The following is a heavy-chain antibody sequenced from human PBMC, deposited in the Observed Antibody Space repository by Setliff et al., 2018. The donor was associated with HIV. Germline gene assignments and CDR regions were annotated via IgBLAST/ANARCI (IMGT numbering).Heavy chain of an antibody. J-gene: IGHJ3*02. Sequence: PGGSLRLSCATSGFTFSTHWMTWVRQAPGKGLEWVANIKQDGSEKYYVDSVKGRFTISRDSAKNSLFLQMNSLRAEDTAIYYCARNTDVDSVYRPFHIWGQGTMVTVSS. D-gene: IGHD1-26*01. CDR2: IKQDGSEK. CDR3: ARNTDVDSVYRPFHI. CDR1: GFTFSTHW. V-gene: IGHV3-7*03.